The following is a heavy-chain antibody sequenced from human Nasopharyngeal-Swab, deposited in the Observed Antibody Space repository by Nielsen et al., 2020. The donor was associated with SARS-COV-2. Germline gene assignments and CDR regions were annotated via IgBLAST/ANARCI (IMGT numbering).Heavy chain of an antibody. CDR2: INHSGST. V-gene: IGHV4-34*01. Sequence: WIRQPPGQGLEWIGEINHSGSTNYNPSLKSRVTISVDTSKNQFSLKLSSVTAADTAVYYCARTYDYVWGSYCQMGWFDPWGQGTLVTVSS. J-gene: IGHJ5*02. CDR3: ARTYDYVWGSYCQMGWFDP. D-gene: IGHD3-16*01.